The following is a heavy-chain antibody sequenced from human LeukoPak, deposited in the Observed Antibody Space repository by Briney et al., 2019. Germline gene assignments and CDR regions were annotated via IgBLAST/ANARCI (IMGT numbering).Heavy chain of an antibody. J-gene: IGHJ4*02. V-gene: IGHV4-59*08. CDR2: IYYSGST. D-gene: IGHD1-26*01. Sequence: PSEPLSLTCTVCGRSISSYYWSWLRQPPGKGLEWIAYIYYSGSTNYNPSLKSRVTISVDTSKNQFSLKLSYVTAADTAVYYGSRSKSGSNYVFVYWGQGTLVTVSS. CDR1: GRSISSYY. CDR3: SRSKSGSNYVFVY.